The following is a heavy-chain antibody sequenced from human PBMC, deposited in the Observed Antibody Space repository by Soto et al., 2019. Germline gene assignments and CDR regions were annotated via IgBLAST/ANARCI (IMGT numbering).Heavy chain of an antibody. J-gene: IGHJ4*02. CDR3: ARVRTGSGWNYYFDY. D-gene: IGHD6-19*01. CDR1: GYTFTSYG. V-gene: IGHV1-18*01. CDR2: ISAYNGNT. Sequence: QVQLVQSGAEVKKPGASVKVSCKASGYTFTSYGISWVRQAPGQGLEWMGWISAYNGNTNYAQKLQGRVTMTTDTSTSTAYMEMRGLRSDDTAVYYCARVRTGSGWNYYFDYWGQGTLVTVSS.